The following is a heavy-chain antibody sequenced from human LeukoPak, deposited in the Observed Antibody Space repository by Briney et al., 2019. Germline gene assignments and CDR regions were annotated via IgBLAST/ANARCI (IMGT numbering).Heavy chain of an antibody. CDR1: GYTFTSYG. J-gene: IGHJ4*02. CDR2: VSAYNGNT. V-gene: IGHV1-18*01. D-gene: IGHD3-9*01. Sequence: ASVKVSCKASGYTFTSYGISWVRQAPGQGLEWMGWVSAYNGNTNYAQKLQGRVTMTTDTSTSTAYMELRSLRSDDTAVYYCARVGGLTYYDILTGYLPEFDYWGQGTLVTVSS. CDR3: ARVGGLTYYDILTGYLPEFDY.